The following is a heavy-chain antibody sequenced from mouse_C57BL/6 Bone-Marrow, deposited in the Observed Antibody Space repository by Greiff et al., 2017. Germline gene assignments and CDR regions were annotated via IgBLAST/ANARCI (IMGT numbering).Heavy chain of an antibody. V-gene: IGHV7-3*01. CDR3: ARWGLEQDYFDY. Sequence: EVMLVESGGGLVQPGGSLSLSCAASGFTFTDYYMSWVRQPPGQALEWLGFISNKANAYTTEYSASVKGPFTISRDNSQSILYLQMSALRAEDSATYYCARWGLEQDYFDYWGQGTTLTVSS. J-gene: IGHJ2*01. D-gene: IGHD3-3*01. CDR2: ISNKANAYTT. CDR1: GFTFTDYY.